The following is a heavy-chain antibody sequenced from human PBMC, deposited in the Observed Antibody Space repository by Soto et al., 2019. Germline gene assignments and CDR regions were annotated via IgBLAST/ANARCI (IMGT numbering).Heavy chain of an antibody. CDR2: IYYSGST. CDR1: GGSVSSGSYY. D-gene: IGHD1-7*01. CDR3: AGILELREFPYYYYYGMDV. J-gene: IGHJ6*02. Sequence: LSLTCTVSGGSVSSGSYYWSWIRQPPGKGLEWIGYIYYSGSTNYNPSLKSRVTISVDTSKNQFSLKLSSVTAADTAVYYCAGILELREFPYYYYYGMDVWGQGTTVTVSS. V-gene: IGHV4-61*01.